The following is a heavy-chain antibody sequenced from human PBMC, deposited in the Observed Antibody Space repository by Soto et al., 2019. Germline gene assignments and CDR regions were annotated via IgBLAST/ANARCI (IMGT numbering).Heavy chain of an antibody. J-gene: IGHJ6*03. D-gene: IGHD2-2*01. CDR3: TRLIYQHVPDFYFYMDV. V-gene: IGHV2-70*11. Sequence: GSGPTLVNPTQTLTLTCTFSGFSLASSGMCVNWIRQPPGKALEWLARIDWDDDKHYSTSLKTRLTISKDTSKNQVVLTMTDMDPVDTGTYYCTRLIYQHVPDFYFYMDVWGTGTTVTVSS. CDR1: GFSLASSGMC. CDR2: IDWDDDK.